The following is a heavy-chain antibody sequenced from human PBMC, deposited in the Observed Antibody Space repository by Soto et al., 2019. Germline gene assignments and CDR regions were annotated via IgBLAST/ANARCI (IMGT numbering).Heavy chain of an antibody. CDR2: IDPSDSYT. J-gene: IGHJ6*02. CDR3: ARSSYYYDSSGYCSQCVFYYYYYGMDV. D-gene: IGHD3-22*01. Sequence: GESLKISCKGSGYSFTSYWISWVRQMPGKGLEWMGRIDPSDSYTNYSPSFQGHVTISADKSISTAYLQWSSLKASDTAMYYCARSSYYYDSSGYCSQCVFYYYYYGMDVWGQGTTVTVSS. CDR1: GYSFTSYW. V-gene: IGHV5-10-1*01.